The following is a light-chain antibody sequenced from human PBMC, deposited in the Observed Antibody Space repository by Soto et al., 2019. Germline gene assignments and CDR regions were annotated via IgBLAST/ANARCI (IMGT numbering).Light chain of an antibody. Sequence: VFTQSPCTLSLSPGERATVSCRASQTISMNYLAWYQKKPGQAPRLLIYGASTRATGIPDRFTGSGSGTDFTLTIARLEPEDFAVYYCQQYGGPVPWTFCQGTRLEIK. J-gene: IGKJ5*01. CDR2: GAS. CDR1: QTISMNY. V-gene: IGKV3-20*01. CDR3: QQYGGPVPWT.